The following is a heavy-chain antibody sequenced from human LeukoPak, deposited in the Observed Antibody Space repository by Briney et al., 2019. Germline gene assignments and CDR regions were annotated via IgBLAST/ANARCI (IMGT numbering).Heavy chain of an antibody. Sequence: QPGGSLRLSCAASGFNFRNYALDWVRQAPGKGLEWVAYISYDGTNTDYADSVKGRFTISRDNFKKTLYLQMNSLRAEDTAVYYCAKVASDSAWYIDLWGRGALVSVSS. CDR3: AKVASDSAWYIDL. CDR1: GFNFRNYA. D-gene: IGHD3-10*01. V-gene: IGHV3-30*04. J-gene: IGHJ2*01. CDR2: ISYDGTNT.